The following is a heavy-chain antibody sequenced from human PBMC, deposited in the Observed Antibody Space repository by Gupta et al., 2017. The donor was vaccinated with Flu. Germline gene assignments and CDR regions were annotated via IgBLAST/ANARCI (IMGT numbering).Heavy chain of an antibody. V-gene: IGHV4-31*03. D-gene: IGHD3-22*01. CDR3: ARGYLDYYDSSGYAGLGHRYFDY. J-gene: IGHJ4*02. Sequence: QVQLQESGPGLVKPSQTLSLTCTVSGGSISSGGYYWRWIRQPPGKGLEWIGYIYYSGSTYYNPSLKSRVTISVDTSKNQFSLKLSSVTAADTAVYYCARGYLDYYDSSGYAGLGHRYFDYWGQGTLVTVSS. CDR2: IYYSGST. CDR1: GGSISSGGYY.